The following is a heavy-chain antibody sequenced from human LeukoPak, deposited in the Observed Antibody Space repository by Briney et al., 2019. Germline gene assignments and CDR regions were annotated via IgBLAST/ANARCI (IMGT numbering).Heavy chain of an antibody. V-gene: IGHV4-34*01. CDR1: GGSFSGYY. D-gene: IGHD2-21*02. Sequence: PSETLSLTCAVYGGSFSGYYWSWIRQPPGKGLEWIGEINHSGSTNYNPSLKSRVTISVDTSKNQFSLKLSSVTAADTAVYYCAREEVVTTGFDYRGQGTLVTVSS. CDR3: AREEVVTTGFDY. CDR2: INHSGST. J-gene: IGHJ4*02.